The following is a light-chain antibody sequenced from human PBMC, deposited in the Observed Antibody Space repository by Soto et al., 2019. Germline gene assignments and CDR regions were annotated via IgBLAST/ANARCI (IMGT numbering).Light chain of an antibody. J-gene: IGKJ1*01. CDR3: QQYNSYWT. CDR1: QSISSW. Sequence: DIQMTHSPSTLSGSVGDGVTITCRASQSISSWLAWYQQKPGKAPKLLIYDASSLESGVPSRFSGSGSGTEFTLTISSLQPDDFATYYCQQYNSYWTFGQGTRWIS. CDR2: DAS. V-gene: IGKV1-5*01.